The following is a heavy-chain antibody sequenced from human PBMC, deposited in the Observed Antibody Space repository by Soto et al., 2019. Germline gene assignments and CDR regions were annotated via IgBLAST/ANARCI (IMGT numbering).Heavy chain of an antibody. D-gene: IGHD2-15*01. V-gene: IGHV3-11*01. CDR3: ARGKSIFYGMDV. CDR2: ISSSGNII. J-gene: IGHJ6*02. Sequence: QVPLVESGGGLVKPGGSLRLSCAASGFTFSDYYMIWIRQAPGKGLEWVSYISSSGNIIYHADSVKGRFTISRDNAKNSLFLQMNSLRAEDTAVYYCARGKSIFYGMDVWGQGTTVTVSS. CDR1: GFTFSDYY.